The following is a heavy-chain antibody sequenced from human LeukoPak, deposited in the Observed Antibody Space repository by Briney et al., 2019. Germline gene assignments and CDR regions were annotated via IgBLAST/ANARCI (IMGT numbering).Heavy chain of an antibody. Sequence: GGSLRLSCAASGFTFSSYSMNWVRQAPGKGLEWFSSISSSSSYIYYADSVKGRFTVSRDNAKNSLYLQMNSLRAEDTAVFYCARCYDSSGTSDYWGQGTLVTVSS. D-gene: IGHD3-22*01. CDR3: ARCYDSSGTSDY. V-gene: IGHV3-21*04. CDR1: GFTFSSYS. CDR2: ISSSSSYI. J-gene: IGHJ4*02.